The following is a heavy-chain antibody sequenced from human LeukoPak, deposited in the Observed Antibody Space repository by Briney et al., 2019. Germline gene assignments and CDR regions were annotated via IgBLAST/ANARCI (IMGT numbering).Heavy chain of an antibody. CDR2: IYYSGST. Sequence: KPSETLSLTCTVSGGSISPYCWSWIRQPPGKGLEWIGYIYYSGSTDYTPSLKSRVTISVDTSKNLFSLKLSSVTAADTAVYYCARHADYYDSTGYPAYFDYWGQGMLVTVSS. CDR3: ARHADYYDSTGYPAYFDY. J-gene: IGHJ4*02. CDR1: GGSISPYC. V-gene: IGHV4-59*08. D-gene: IGHD3-22*01.